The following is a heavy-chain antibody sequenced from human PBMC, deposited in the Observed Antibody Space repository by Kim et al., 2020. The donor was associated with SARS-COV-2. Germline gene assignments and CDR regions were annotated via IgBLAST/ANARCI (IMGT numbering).Heavy chain of an antibody. D-gene: IGHD6-19*01. V-gene: IGHV3-9*01. CDR3: VKDMGVSGWSKRADAAY. J-gene: IGHJ4*02. Sequence: SVKGRFTNSRDNAKNSLYLQMNSLRPEDTALYYCVKDMGVSGWSKRADAAYWGQGTLVTVSS.